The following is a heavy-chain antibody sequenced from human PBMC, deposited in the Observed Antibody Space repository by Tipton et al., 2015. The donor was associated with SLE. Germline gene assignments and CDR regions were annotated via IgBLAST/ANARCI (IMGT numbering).Heavy chain of an antibody. D-gene: IGHD3-10*01. V-gene: IGHV3-9*01. CDR3: ASGRITMVRGVTAFDI. J-gene: IGHJ3*02. CDR2: ISWNSCSI. Sequence: SLRLSCAASGFTFDDYAMHWVRQATGKGLEWVSGISWNSCSIGYADSVNGRVTISRDNAKNSLYLQMNSLRAEDTAVYYCASGRITMVRGVTAFDIWGQGTMVTVSS. CDR1: GFTFDDYA.